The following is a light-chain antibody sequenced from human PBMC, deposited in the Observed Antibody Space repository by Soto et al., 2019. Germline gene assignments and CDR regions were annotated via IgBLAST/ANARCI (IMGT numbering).Light chain of an antibody. J-gene: IGKJ5*01. V-gene: IGKV1-13*02. CDR3: QQFNSYPFT. CDR2: DAS. Sequence: AIQLTQSPSSLSASVGDRVTITCRASQGISSALAWYQQKPGKAPKLLIYDASSLESGVPSRFSGSGSGTDFTLTISSLEPEDFATYYCQQFNSYPFTFGQGTRLEIK. CDR1: QGISSA.